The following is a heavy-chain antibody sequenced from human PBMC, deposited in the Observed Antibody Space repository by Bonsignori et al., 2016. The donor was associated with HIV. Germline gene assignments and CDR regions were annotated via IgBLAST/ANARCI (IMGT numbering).Heavy chain of an antibody. CDR2: ISSSGTDT. J-gene: IGHJ4*02. Sequence: WIRQPPGKGLEWVSAISSSGTDTYYADSVKGRFTISRDNSRGTLYLHMNSLRAEDTAVYYCAKEQWLIWGQGTLVTVSS. D-gene: IGHD6-19*01. CDR3: AKEQWLI. V-gene: IGHV3-23*01.